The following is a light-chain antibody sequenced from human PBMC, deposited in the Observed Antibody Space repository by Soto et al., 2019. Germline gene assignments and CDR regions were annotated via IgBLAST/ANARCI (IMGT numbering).Light chain of an antibody. CDR3: QQSGRP. CDR1: QSVRSD. Sequence: EIVMTQSPATLSVSPGESATLSCRARQSVRSDLVWYQQKPGQAPRLLIYDASTRATGIPARFSGSGSGTDFTLTISRLEPEDSAVYYCQQSGRPFGQGTKVDIK. V-gene: IGKV3-15*01. CDR2: DAS. J-gene: IGKJ1*01.